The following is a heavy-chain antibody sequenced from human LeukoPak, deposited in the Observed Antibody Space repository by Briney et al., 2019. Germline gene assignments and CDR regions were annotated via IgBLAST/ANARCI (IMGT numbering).Heavy chain of an antibody. V-gene: IGHV3-30-3*01. D-gene: IGHD6-6*01. CDR3: ARGSTPYSTSSWFDY. Sequence: GRSLRLSCAASGFTFSSYAMHWVRQAPGKGLEWVAVISYDGSNKYYADSVKGRFTISRDNSKNTLYLQMTSLTADDTAMYYCARGSTPYSTSSWFDYWGRGTLVTVSS. CDR1: GFTFSSYA. J-gene: IGHJ4*02. CDR2: ISYDGSNK.